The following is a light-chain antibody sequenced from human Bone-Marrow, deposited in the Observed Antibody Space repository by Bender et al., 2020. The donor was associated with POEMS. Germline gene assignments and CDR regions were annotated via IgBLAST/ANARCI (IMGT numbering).Light chain of an antibody. Sequence: QSVLTQPPSMSEAPGQRVTISCTGSSSNIGAGYDVHWYQQFPGTAPKLLIYGNSNRPSGVPDRFSGSQSGTSASLAITGLQAEDEGDYYCQSYDNSLGGWVFGGGTKLTVL. CDR3: QSYDNSLGGWV. CDR2: GNS. CDR1: SSNIGAGYD. J-gene: IGLJ3*02. V-gene: IGLV1-40*01.